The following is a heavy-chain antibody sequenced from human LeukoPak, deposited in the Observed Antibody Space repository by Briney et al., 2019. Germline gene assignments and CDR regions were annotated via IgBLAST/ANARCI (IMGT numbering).Heavy chain of an antibody. V-gene: IGHV3-23*01. D-gene: IGHD5-18*01. J-gene: IGHJ4*02. Sequence: GGSLRLSCAASGFTFSNHGMNWVRQAPGKGLEWVSGISPSGDITYYADSVKGRFTISRDNSKNTLYLQMNSLRAEDTAVYYCAKKGIRGYSYGYPYWGQGTLVTVSS. CDR2: ISPSGDIT. CDR3: AKKGIRGYSYGYPY. CDR1: GFTFSNHG.